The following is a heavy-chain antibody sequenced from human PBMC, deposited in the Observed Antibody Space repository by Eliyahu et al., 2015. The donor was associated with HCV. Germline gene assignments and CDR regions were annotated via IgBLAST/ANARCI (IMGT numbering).Heavy chain of an antibody. V-gene: IGHV3-9*01. Sequence: EVQLVESGGGLVQPGRSLRLSCAAAGFTFDDYAMHWVRQAPGKGLGWVSGISWNSGSIGYADSVKGRFTISRDNAKNSLYLQMNSLRAEDTALYYCAKAYSDFDAFDIWGQGTMGTVSS. D-gene: IGHD2-21*01. CDR2: ISWNSGSI. CDR1: GFTFDDYA. J-gene: IGHJ3*02. CDR3: AKAYSDFDAFDI.